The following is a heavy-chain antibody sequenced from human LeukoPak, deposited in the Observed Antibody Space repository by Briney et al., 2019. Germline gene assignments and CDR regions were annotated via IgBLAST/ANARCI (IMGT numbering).Heavy chain of an antibody. Sequence: PGGSPRLSCVASGFNFGSFGMHWVRQAPGKGPEWVALIWATGSNQYYVDSVRGRFTISRDNSKNTLYLQMSHLRGEDTAVYFCAKVGQVPATLPDYYYMDVWGNGTTVTVSS. V-gene: IGHV3-33*03. CDR1: GFNFGSFG. D-gene: IGHD2-2*02. J-gene: IGHJ6*03. CDR2: IWATGSNQ. CDR3: AKVGQVPATLPDYYYMDV.